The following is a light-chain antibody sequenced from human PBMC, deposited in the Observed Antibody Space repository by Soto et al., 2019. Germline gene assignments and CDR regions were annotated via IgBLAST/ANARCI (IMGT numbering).Light chain of an antibody. V-gene: IGKV3-11*01. J-gene: IGKJ5*01. CDR2: DAS. CDR3: QQSSNSST. CDR1: QSVSSY. Sequence: EIVLTQSPAPLSLSPGERATLSCRSSQSVSSYLAWYQQKPGQAPRILIYDASNRATGIPARFSGSGSGTVFPITISSLDHEDVAVYYCQQSSNSSTFGQGTRLEIK.